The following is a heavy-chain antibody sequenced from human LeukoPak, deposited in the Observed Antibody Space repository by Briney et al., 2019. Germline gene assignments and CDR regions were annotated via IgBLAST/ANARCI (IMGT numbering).Heavy chain of an antibody. V-gene: IGHV4-34*01. Sequence: SETLSLTCAVYGGSFSGYYWSWIRQPPGKGLEWIGEINHSGSTNYNPSLKSRVTISVDTSKNQFSLKLSSVTAADTAVYYCARGPYDSYFVYYYYYMDVWGKGTTVTVSS. CDR2: INHSGST. D-gene: IGHD3-10*01. CDR1: GGSFSGYY. J-gene: IGHJ6*03. CDR3: ARGPYDSYFVYYYYYMDV.